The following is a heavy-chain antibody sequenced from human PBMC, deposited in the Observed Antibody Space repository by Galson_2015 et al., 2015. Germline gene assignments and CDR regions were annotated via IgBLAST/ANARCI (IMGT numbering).Heavy chain of an antibody. CDR3: ARTSTYYDSSGYHSDDAFDI. V-gene: IGHV4-61*01. J-gene: IGHJ3*02. D-gene: IGHD3-22*01. Sequence: LSLTCTVSGGSISSGSYYWSWIRQPPGKGLEWIGYIYYSGSTNYNPSLKSRVTISVDTSKNQFSLKLSSVTAADTAVYYCARTSTYYDSSGYHSDDAFDIWGQGTMVTVSS. CDR1: GGSISSGSYY. CDR2: IYYSGST.